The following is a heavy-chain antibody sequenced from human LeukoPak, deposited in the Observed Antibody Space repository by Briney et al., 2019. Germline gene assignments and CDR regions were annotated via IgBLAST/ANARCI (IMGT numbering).Heavy chain of an antibody. CDR2: SYTSGST. CDR1: GGSISSGNYY. J-gene: IGHJ3*02. CDR3: ARESGYYDSSGPGQDAFDI. D-gene: IGHD3-22*01. V-gene: IGHV4-61*02. Sequence: PSQTLSLTCTVSGGSISSGNYYWSWIRQPAGKGLEWIGRSYTSGSTNYNPSLKSRVTISVDTSKNQFSLKLSSVTAADAAVYYCARESGYYDSSGPGQDAFDIWGQGTMVTVSS.